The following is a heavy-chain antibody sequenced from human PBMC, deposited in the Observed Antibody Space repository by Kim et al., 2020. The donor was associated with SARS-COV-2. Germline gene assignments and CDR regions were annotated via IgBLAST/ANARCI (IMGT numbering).Heavy chain of an antibody. J-gene: IGHJ3*02. CDR3: ARPLSYDSSAHDAFDI. Sequence: SLKSRVTISVDTSKNQFSLKLSSVTAADTAVYYCARPLSYDSSAHDAFDIWGQGTMVTVSS. D-gene: IGHD3-22*01. V-gene: IGHV4-39*01.